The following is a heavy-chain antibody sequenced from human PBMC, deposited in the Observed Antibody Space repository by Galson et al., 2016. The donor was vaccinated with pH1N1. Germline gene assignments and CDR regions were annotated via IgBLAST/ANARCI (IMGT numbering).Heavy chain of an antibody. D-gene: IGHD1-26*01. V-gene: IGHV1-46*01. CDR2: IDPNGGT. CDR1: GYTFTNYY. J-gene: IGHJ5*02. Sequence: SVKVSCKASGYTFTNYYFHWVRQAPGQGLEWMGVIDPNGGTTFAQKFQARVTMTRDTSTTTVYMDLSSLKSDDTAVYYCTRDLGRLRESWGQGTLSPSPQ. CDR3: TRDLGRLRES.